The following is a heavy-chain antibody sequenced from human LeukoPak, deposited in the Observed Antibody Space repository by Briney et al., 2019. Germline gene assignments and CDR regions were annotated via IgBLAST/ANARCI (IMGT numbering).Heavy chain of an antibody. CDR3: AKDPHPPQKYQLLGLFAFDI. V-gene: IGHV3-23*01. CDR2: ISGSGGST. J-gene: IGHJ3*02. D-gene: IGHD2-2*01. Sequence: GGSLRLSCAATGFTFNTYAMSWARQAPGKGLEWVSAISGSGGSTYYADSVKGRFTISRDNSKDTLYLQMNSLRAEDTAVYYCAKDPHPPQKYQLLGLFAFDIWGQGTMVTASS. CDR1: GFTFNTYA.